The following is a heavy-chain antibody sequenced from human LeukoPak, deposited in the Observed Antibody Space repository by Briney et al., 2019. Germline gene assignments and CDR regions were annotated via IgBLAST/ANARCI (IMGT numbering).Heavy chain of an antibody. D-gene: IGHD3-9*01. CDR1: GFTFSSCS. V-gene: IGHV3-48*02. J-gene: IGHJ4*02. CDR3: ARGRATGRSGGDY. Sequence: ESGGSLRLSCAASGFTFSSCSMSWVRQAPGKGLEWVSYISSGSSSIYNADSVKGRFTISRDNAENSLYLQMNSLRDEDTAVYYCARGRATGRSGGDYWGQGTLVTVSS. CDR2: ISSGSSSI.